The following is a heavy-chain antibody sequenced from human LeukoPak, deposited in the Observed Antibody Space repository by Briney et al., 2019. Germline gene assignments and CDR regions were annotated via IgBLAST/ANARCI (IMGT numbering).Heavy chain of an antibody. Sequence: GGSLRLSCAAPGFTFTNYWMHWVRQAPGKGLVWVSRINSDESDTNYADSVKGRFTISRDNARNTVYLQMNSLRAEDTAVYYCARGWVPSDITLKWGQGTMVTVSS. J-gene: IGHJ3*01. V-gene: IGHV3-74*01. CDR2: INSDESDT. CDR3: ARGWVPSDITLK. D-gene: IGHD3-22*01. CDR1: GFTFTNYW.